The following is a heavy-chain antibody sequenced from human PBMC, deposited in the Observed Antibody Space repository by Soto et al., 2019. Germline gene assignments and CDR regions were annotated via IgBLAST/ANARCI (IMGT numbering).Heavy chain of an antibody. Sequence: PSETLSLTCTVSGGSISSGGYYWSWIRQHPGKGLEWIGYIYYSGSTNYNPSLKSRVTISVDTSKNQFSLKLSSVTAADTAVYYCARDHRAETYYDFWSGYLGNWFDPWGQGTLVTVSS. V-gene: IGHV4-61*08. CDR1: GGSISSGGYY. D-gene: IGHD3-3*01. J-gene: IGHJ5*02. CDR3: ARDHRAETYYDFWSGYLGNWFDP. CDR2: IYYSGST.